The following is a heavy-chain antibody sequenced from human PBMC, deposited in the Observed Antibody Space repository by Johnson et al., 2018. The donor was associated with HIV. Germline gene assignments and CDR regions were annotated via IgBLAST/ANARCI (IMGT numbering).Heavy chain of an antibody. D-gene: IGHD3-16*01. Sequence: QMLLVESGGGVVQPGRSLRLSCTASGFTFNNYGMHWVRQAPGKGLEWVAVIWFDGFNNYSGDSVKGRFTISRDNSKNTLYLQMNSLRVEDTAVYYCARDGSLGGGLHDAFDIWGPGTMVTVSS. CDR3: ARDGSLGGGLHDAFDI. CDR1: GFTFNNYG. J-gene: IGHJ3*02. V-gene: IGHV3-33*01. CDR2: IWFDGFNN.